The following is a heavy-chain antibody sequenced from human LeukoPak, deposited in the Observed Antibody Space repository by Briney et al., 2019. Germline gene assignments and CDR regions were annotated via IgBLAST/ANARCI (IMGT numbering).Heavy chain of an antibody. Sequence: ASVKVSCKASGYTFTSYDINWVRQATGQGLEWMGWMNPNSGNTGYAQKFQGRVTMTRNTSISTAYMELSSLRSEDTAVYYCARIAAAGRYYYYGMDVWGQGTTVTVSS. V-gene: IGHV1-8*01. CDR2: MNPNSGNT. CDR1: GYTFTSYD. J-gene: IGHJ6*02. CDR3: ARIAAAGRYYYYGMDV. D-gene: IGHD6-13*01.